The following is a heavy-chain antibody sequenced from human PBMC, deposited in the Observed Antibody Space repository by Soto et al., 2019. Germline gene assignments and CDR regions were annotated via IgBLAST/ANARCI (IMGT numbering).Heavy chain of an antibody. CDR1: GGTFSSYA. D-gene: IGHD6-6*01. J-gene: IGHJ5*02. Sequence: GASVKVSCKASGGTFSSYAISWVRQAPGQGLEWMGGIIPIFGTANYAQKFQGRVTITADKSTSTAYMELSSLRSEDTAVYYCARGSLIAARHEGNWFDPWGQGTLVTVSS. V-gene: IGHV1-69*06. CDR2: IIPIFGTA. CDR3: ARGSLIAARHEGNWFDP.